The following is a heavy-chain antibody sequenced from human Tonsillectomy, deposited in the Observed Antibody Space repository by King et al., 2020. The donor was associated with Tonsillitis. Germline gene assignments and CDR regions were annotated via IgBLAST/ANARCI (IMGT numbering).Heavy chain of an antibody. J-gene: IGHJ3*02. V-gene: IGHV3-7*03. CDR1: GFTFSNYW. D-gene: IGHD2-21*02. CDR3: ARGRYCGGDCNAFDI. Sequence: VQLVESGGGLVQPGGSLRLSCAASGFTFSNYWMNWVRQAPGKGLEWGANIKQDGSERYYVDSVKGRFTISRDNANNSLYVQMNSRRAEDTAVYYCARGRYCGGDCNAFDIWGQGTMVTVSS. CDR2: IKQDGSER.